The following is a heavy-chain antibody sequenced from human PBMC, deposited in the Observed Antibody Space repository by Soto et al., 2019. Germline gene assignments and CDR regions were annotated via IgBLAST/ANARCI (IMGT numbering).Heavy chain of an antibody. D-gene: IGHD6-13*01. Sequence: QVQLVQSGAEVKKPGASVKVSCKASGYTFTSYGISWVRQAPGQGLEWMGWISSYNGNTNYAQKLQGRVTMTTDAPTRTAQIALRSLGSDDTAVYYCATAEAAGILDYWCQGTVVTVSS. J-gene: IGHJ4*02. CDR1: GYTFTSYG. CDR2: ISSYNGNT. V-gene: IGHV1-18*01. CDR3: ATAEAAGILDY.